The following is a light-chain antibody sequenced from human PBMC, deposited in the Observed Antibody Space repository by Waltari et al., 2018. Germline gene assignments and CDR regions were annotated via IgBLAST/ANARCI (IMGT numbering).Light chain of an antibody. CDR2: DAS. Sequence: EIVLTQSPATLSLSPGERATLSCRASQSVSSYLAGYQQKPGQPPRLLIYDASNRATGIPARFSGSGSGTDFTLTISSLEPEDFAVYYCQQRSNWPPWTFGQGTKVEVK. J-gene: IGKJ1*01. CDR3: QQRSNWPPWT. CDR1: QSVSSY. V-gene: IGKV3-11*01.